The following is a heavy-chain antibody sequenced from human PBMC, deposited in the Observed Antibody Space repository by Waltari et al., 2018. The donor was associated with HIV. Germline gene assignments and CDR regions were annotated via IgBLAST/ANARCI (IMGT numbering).Heavy chain of an antibody. CDR3: ASTYYDLLEGWYFDF. Sequence: QVQLQESGSGLVKPSETLSLTCSVSDYSITSGYYWGWIRQSPGRGLEWIGSISHSGTTVYSPSLKSRITLFRNTSKNQFFLKLTSATAADTAVYYCASTYYDLLEGWYFDFWGQGRLVTVSS. D-gene: IGHD3-3*01. CDR2: ISHSGTT. J-gene: IGHJ4*02. CDR1: DYSITSGYY. V-gene: IGHV4-38-2*02.